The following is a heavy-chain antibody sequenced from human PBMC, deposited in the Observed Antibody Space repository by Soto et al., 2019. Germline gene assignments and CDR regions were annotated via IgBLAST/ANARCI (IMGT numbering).Heavy chain of an antibody. CDR1: GGSFSDYY. Sequence: SETLSLTCAVNGGSFSDYYWTWIRQPPGKGLEWIGEFSDSGSTNYNPSLKSRVSIYVDTSKNQFSLKLTSVTAADTAVYYRVRGNHYYGMDVWGQGTTVTVS. V-gene: IGHV4-34*01. CDR2: FSDSGST. J-gene: IGHJ6*02. CDR3: VRGNHYYGMDV.